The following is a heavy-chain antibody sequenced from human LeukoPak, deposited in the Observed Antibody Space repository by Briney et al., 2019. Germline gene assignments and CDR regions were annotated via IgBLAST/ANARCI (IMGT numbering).Heavy chain of an antibody. CDR2: ISYDGTTQ. CDR3: AKGLVVTAVGGGFDY. Sequence: GGSLRLSCAASGFTFSRYGMHWVRQAPGKGLEWVALISYDGTTQYYADSVKGRFTISRDNSKNTLSLQMNSLRTEDTAVYYCAKGLVVTAVGGGFDYWGQGTLVTVSS. V-gene: IGHV3-30*02. J-gene: IGHJ4*02. CDR1: GFTFSRYG. D-gene: IGHD2-21*02.